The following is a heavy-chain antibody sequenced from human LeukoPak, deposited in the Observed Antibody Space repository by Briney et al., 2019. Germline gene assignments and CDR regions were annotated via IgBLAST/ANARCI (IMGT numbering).Heavy chain of an antibody. CDR3: ARDAGRGWYIAYFDY. J-gene: IGHJ4*02. D-gene: IGHD1-1*01. Sequence: GGSLRLSCAAPGFTFSSYAMHWVRQAPGKGLEWVAVISYDGSNKYYADSVKGRFTISRDNSKNTPYLQMNSLRAEDTAVYYCARDAGRGWYIAYFDYWGQGTLVTVSS. CDR2: ISYDGSNK. CDR1: GFTFSSYA. V-gene: IGHV3-30*01.